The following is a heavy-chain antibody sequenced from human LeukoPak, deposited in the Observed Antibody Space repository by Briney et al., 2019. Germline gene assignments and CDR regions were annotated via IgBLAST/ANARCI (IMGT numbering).Heavy chain of an antibody. Sequence: PSETLSLTCAVYGGSFSGYYWSWIRQPPGKGLEWIGEINHSGSTNYNPSLKSRVTISVDTSKNQFSLKLSSVTAADTAVYYCARGRRGWYDSSGYYFNYWGQGTLVTVSS. D-gene: IGHD3-22*01. J-gene: IGHJ4*02. CDR2: INHSGST. V-gene: IGHV4-34*01. CDR3: ARGRRGWYDSSGYYFNY. CDR1: GGSFSGYY.